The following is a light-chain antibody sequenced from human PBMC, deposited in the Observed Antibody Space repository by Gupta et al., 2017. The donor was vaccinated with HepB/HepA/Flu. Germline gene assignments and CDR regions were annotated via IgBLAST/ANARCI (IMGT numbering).Light chain of an antibody. V-gene: IGLV4-69*01. Sequence: QLVLTQSPSASASLGTSVKLTCTLTSGLSRSAIAWHQQQPEKGPRFLMQVNHDGSHIKAVRIPDRFSGSTSGAEHYLTISSLQSEDEADYYCQAWGTGTWVFGGGTKLTVL. CDR3: QAWGTGTWV. CDR1: SGLSRSA. CDR2: VNHDGSH. J-gene: IGLJ3*02.